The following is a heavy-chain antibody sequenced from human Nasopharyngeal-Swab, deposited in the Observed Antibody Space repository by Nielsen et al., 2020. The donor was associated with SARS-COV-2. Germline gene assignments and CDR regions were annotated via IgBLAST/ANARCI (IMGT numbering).Heavy chain of an antibody. CDR3: ARDLVSSWRAIGNWYFDL. CDR2: ISGTSTYI. J-gene: IGHJ2*01. D-gene: IGHD6-13*01. V-gene: IGHV3-21*01. CDR1: GFTFSTYS. Sequence: GGSLRLSCTASGFTFSTYSMNWVRQAPGKGLEWVSSISGTSTYIYYADSVKGRFTVSRDNARNLLYLQMNSLRGDDTAVYYCARDLVSSWRAIGNWYFDLWGRGTLVTVSS.